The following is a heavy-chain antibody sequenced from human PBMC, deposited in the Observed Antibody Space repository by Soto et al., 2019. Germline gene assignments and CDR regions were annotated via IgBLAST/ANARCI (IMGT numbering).Heavy chain of an antibody. Sequence: QVQLQESGPGLVKPSQTLSLTCTVSGGSISSGGYYWSWIRQHPGKGLEWIGYIYYSGSTYYNPALKSRVTISVDTSKSQFSLKLSSVTAADTAVYYCARETYEYCSGGSCYSDNWFDPWGQGTLVTVSS. CDR1: GGSISSGGYY. CDR2: IYYSGST. D-gene: IGHD2-15*01. CDR3: ARETYEYCSGGSCYSDNWFDP. V-gene: IGHV4-31*03. J-gene: IGHJ5*02.